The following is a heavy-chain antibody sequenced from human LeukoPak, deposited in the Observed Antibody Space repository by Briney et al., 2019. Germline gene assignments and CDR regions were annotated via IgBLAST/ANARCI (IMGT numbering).Heavy chain of an antibody. V-gene: IGHV3-74*01. CDR3: VRDFGGEDDF. CDR1: GFTLSSSW. J-gene: IGHJ4*02. Sequence: GGSLRLSCAASGFTLSSSWMHWVRHVPGEGLVWVARMNEDGRRTDVAGSVRGRFTISRDIAKNTLSLQMNSLRVEDTAVYHCVRDFGGEDDFWGQGTLVAVSS. D-gene: IGHD2-15*01. CDR2: MNEDGRRT.